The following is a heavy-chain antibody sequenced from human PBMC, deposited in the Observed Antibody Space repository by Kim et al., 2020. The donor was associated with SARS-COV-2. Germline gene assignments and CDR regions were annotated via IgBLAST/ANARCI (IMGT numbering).Heavy chain of an antibody. CDR1: GFSFADYY. D-gene: IGHD3-16*01. CDR2: ITSGGEAI. J-gene: IGHJ4*02. Sequence: GGSLRLSCAASGFSFADYYMTWIRQAPGKGLEWVSYITSGGEAIYYADSVRGRFTISRDNTNNFLYLHTSSLRPEDTAVYYCASGGALTVFNDHWGQAT. V-gene: IGHV3-11*01. CDR3: ASGGALTVFNDH.